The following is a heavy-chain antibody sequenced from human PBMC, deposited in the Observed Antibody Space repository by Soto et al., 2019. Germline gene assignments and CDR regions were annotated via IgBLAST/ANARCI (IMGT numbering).Heavy chain of an antibody. CDR1: GFTFSNYG. J-gene: IGHJ4*02. V-gene: IGHV3-33*01. CDR2: IWYDGSNK. CDR3: ARDQAYYGSGIRVFDD. D-gene: IGHD3-10*01. Sequence: QVQLVESGGGVVQPGTSLRLSCSASGFTFSNYGMHWVRQAPGKGLEWLAIIWYDGSNKYYADSVKGRFTISRDNSQNTLYLKMNSLRVEDTGVYYCARDQAYYGSGIRVFDDVGQGTRVTVSS.